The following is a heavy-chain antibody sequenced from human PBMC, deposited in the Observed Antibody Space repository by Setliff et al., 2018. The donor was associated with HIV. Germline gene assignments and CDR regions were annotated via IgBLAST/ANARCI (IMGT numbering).Heavy chain of an antibody. CDR3: ARSSYYGSGSYTDY. V-gene: IGHV4-34*01. CDR2: INHSGST. D-gene: IGHD3-10*01. CDR1: GGSFSGYY. Sequence: KTSETLSLTCAVYGGSFSGYYWSWIRQPPGKGLEWIGEINHSGSTNYNPSLKSRVTMSLDTSKNEFSLKPSSVTAADTAVYYCARSSYYGSGSYTDYWGQGTLVTVSS. J-gene: IGHJ4*02.